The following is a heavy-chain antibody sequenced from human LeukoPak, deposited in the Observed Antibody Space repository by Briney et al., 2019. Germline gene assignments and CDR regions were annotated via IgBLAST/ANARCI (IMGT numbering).Heavy chain of an antibody. V-gene: IGHV3-20*04. CDR3: TRDLMDYDVSTGLHHYYMDV. CDR1: GFTLDDYG. CDR2: INWNGGST. D-gene: IGHD3-9*01. J-gene: IGHJ6*02. Sequence: PGGSLRLSCAASGFTLDDYGMSWVRQAPGKGLEWVSGINWNGGSTGYADSVKGRFTISRDNAKNTLYLQMNTLRVEDTAVYYCTRDLMDYDVSTGLHHYYMDVWGQGTTVTVSS.